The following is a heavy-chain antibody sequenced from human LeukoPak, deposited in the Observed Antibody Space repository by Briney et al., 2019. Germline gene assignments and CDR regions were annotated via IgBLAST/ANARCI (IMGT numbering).Heavy chain of an antibody. D-gene: IGHD5-18*01. CDR2: MNPNNGNT. J-gene: IGHJ4*02. CDR1: GYTFNNYD. Sequence: VGSLRVSCKASGYTFNNYDINWVRQAPGQGLEWVGWMNPNNGNTGFAQKFQGKVSMTSNSSISTAYLELSSLTSEDTAVFYCARGLSYGYFMADYWGQGTLVTVSS. CDR3: ARGLSYGYFMADY. V-gene: IGHV1-8*02.